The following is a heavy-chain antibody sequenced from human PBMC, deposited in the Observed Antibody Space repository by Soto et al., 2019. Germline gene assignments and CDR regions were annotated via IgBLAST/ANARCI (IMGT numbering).Heavy chain of an antibody. CDR2: ISYDGSNK. V-gene: IGHV3-30*18. J-gene: IGHJ6*02. CDR1: GFTFSSYG. Sequence: PGGSLRLSCAASGFTFSSYGMHWVRQAPGKGLEWVAVISYDGSNKYYADSVKGRFTISRDNSKNTLYLQMNSLRAEDTAVYYCAKDDLPPSDSSVGYYGMDVWGQGTTVTVSS. D-gene: IGHD6-25*01. CDR3: AKDDLPPSDSSVGYYGMDV.